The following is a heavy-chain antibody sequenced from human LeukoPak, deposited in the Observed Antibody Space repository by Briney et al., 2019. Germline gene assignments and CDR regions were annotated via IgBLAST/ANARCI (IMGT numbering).Heavy chain of an antibody. CDR1: GFIFTDYA. CDR3: AKPGGPGIAARGAFDL. J-gene: IGHJ3*01. Sequence: GGSLGLTFAASGFIFTDYALNWVRQAPGKVLEWVSGMSGPGTVTYYGDSVKGRFSVSRDNSKNTLYLQMNSLRAEDTAIYYCAKPGGPGIAARGAFDLWGQGTMVTVSS. CDR2: MSGPGTVT. D-gene: IGHD6-25*01. V-gene: IGHV3-23*01.